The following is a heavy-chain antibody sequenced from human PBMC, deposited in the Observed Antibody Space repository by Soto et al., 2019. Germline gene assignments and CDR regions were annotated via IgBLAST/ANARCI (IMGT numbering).Heavy chain of an antibody. V-gene: IGHV3-7*03. J-gene: IGHJ5*02. Sequence: GGSLRLSCSASGFPFSHYWMTWVRQAPGKGLEWVANIKGSGSEKYYADSVKGRFTISRDNSKNTLYLQMNSLRAEDTAVYYCAKERLGELSLTPASWFDPWGQGTLVTVSS. CDR1: GFPFSHYW. CDR2: IKGSGSEK. D-gene: IGHD3-16*02. CDR3: AKERLGELSLTPASWFDP.